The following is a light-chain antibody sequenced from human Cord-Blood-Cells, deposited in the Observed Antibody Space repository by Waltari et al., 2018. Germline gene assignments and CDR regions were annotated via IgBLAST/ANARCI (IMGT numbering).Light chain of an antibody. CDR1: SSDVGGYNY. Sequence: QSALTQPASVSGSPGQSITISCPGTSSDVGGYNYVSWYQQHPGKAPKLMIYDVSNRPSGVSIRFSGSKSGNPASLTISGLQAEDEADYYCSSYTSSSTVFGGGTKLTVL. CDR2: DVS. V-gene: IGLV2-14*01. J-gene: IGLJ2*01. CDR3: SSYTSSSTV.